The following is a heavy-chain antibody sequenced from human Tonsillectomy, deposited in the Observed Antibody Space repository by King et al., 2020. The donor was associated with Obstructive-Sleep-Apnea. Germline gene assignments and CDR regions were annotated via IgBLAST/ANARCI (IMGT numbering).Heavy chain of an antibody. CDR2: IYTGDSDT. V-gene: IGHV5-51*01. CDR1: GDRFTSYW. Sequence: VQLVQSGAEVKKPGESLKISCKGSGDRFTSYWIGWGRQMPGKGLCRMGIIYTGDSDTRYSPSFQGQVTISADKSINTAFLQWCSLQASDTAIYYCARRYSVAASFDYWGQGTLVTVSS. D-gene: IGHD5-12*01. CDR3: ARRYSVAASFDY. J-gene: IGHJ4*02.